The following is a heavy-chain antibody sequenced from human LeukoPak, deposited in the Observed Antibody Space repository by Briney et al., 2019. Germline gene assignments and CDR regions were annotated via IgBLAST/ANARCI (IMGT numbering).Heavy chain of an antibody. CDR1: ACTFNNAW. D-gene: IGHD1-26*01. CDR2: IKTKTDGGTT. CDR3: ATDLRWELQFTLDY. Sequence: GSLRVTCAASACTFNNAWMAWVRQVPGKGLEWIGRIKTKTDGGTTDYAETVKGRFTISRDDSKNTLYLQMNSLKIDDTAVYYCATDLRWELQFTLDYWGQGTLVTVSS. V-gene: IGHV3-15*05. J-gene: IGHJ4*02.